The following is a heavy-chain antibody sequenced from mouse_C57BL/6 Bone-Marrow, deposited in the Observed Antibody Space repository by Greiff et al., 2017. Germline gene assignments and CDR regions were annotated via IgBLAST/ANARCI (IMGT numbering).Heavy chain of an antibody. D-gene: IGHD1-1*01. V-gene: IGHV1-69*01. Sequence: QVQLQQPGAELVMPGASVKLSCKASGYTFTSYWMHWVKQRPGQGLEWIGEIDPSDSYTNYNQKFKGKSTLTVDKSSSTAYMQLSSLTSEDSAVYYCARGYGSSSGFAYWGQGTLVTVSA. J-gene: IGHJ3*01. CDR3: ARGYGSSSGFAY. CDR2: IDPSDSYT. CDR1: GYTFTSYW.